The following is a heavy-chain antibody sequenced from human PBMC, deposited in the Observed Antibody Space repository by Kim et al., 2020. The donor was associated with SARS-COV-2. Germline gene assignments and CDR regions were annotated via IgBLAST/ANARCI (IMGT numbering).Heavy chain of an antibody. V-gene: IGHV3-7*01. J-gene: IGHJ4*02. D-gene: IGHD3-22*01. CDR3: ALGSPMIR. CDR1: GFTFSNYW. CDR2: IKEEGSET. Sequence: GGSLRLSCAASGFTFSNYWMSWVRQAPGRGREWVGNIKEEGSETYYVDSVKGRFTISRDNPKNSLNLQMTSLRAEDTAVYYCALGSPMIRWGQGILITVSS.